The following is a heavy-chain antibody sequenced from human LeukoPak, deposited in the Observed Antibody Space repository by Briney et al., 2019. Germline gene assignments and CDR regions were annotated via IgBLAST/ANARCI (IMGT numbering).Heavy chain of an antibody. CDR1: GFTFNSYA. J-gene: IGHJ4*02. V-gene: IGHV3-23*01. D-gene: IGHD5-18*01. Sequence: PGGSQRLSCAASGFTFNSYAMSWVRQAPGKGLEWVSAMSGSGDSTYYAASVKGRFTISRDNSKKTLYLQMNSLRAEDTAVYYCAKDRWNTAMVTSWLYWGQGTLVTVSS. CDR2: MSGSGDST. CDR3: AKDRWNTAMVTSWLY.